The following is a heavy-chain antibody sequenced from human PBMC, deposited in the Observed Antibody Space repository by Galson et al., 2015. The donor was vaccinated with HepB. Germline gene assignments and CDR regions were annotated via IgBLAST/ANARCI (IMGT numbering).Heavy chain of an antibody. CDR1: GFTFDDYG. CDR3: ARPRVETYCSGGSCYSGYYFDY. D-gene: IGHD2-15*01. V-gene: IGHV3-20*04. CDR2: INWNGGST. J-gene: IGHJ4*02. Sequence: LRLSCAASGFTFDDYGMSWVRQAPGKGLEWVSGINWNGGSTGYADSVKGRFTISRDNAKNSLYLQMNSLRAEDTALYYCARPRVETYCSGGSCYSGYYFDYWGQGTLVTVSS.